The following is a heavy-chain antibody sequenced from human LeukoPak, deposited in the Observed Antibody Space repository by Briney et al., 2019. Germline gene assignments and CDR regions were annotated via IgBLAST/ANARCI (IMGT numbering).Heavy chain of an antibody. Sequence: GASVKVSCKASGYTFTSYYMHWVRQAPGQGLEWMGIINPSGGSTTYAQIFQGRVTMTRDMSTSTVYLELSSLRSEDTAVYYCARDSPGYGDAEGSDYWGQGTLVTVSS. V-gene: IGHV1-46*01. CDR1: GYTFTSYY. CDR3: ARDSPGYGDAEGSDY. D-gene: IGHD4-17*01. CDR2: INPSGGST. J-gene: IGHJ4*02.